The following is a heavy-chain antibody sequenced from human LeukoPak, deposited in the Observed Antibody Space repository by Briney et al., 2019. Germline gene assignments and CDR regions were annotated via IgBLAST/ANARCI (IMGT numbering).Heavy chain of an antibody. Sequence: ASVKVSCKASGYTFTSYYMHWVRQAPGQGLEWMGIINPSGGSTSYAQKFQGRVTMTRDTSTSTVYMELSSLRSEDTAVYYCAREGGYYYGSGTIPSHNYGMDVWGQGTTVTVSS. CDR1: GYTFTSYY. J-gene: IGHJ6*02. CDR3: AREGGYYYGSGTIPSHNYGMDV. D-gene: IGHD3-10*01. V-gene: IGHV1-46*01. CDR2: INPSGGST.